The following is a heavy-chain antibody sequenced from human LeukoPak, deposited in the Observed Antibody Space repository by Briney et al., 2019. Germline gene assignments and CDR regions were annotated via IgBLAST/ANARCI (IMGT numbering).Heavy chain of an antibody. CDR3: AKDLTLDASGYFDY. Sequence: PGGCLRLSCAASGFTFDDYAMHWVRQAPGKGLEWVSGTSWNSGSIGYAGSVKGRFTISRDNAKNYLYLQMNSLRAADTALYYCAKDLTLDASGYFDYWGQGTLVTVSS. J-gene: IGHJ4*02. V-gene: IGHV3-9*01. CDR1: GFTFDDYA. D-gene: IGHD6-19*01. CDR2: TSWNSGSI.